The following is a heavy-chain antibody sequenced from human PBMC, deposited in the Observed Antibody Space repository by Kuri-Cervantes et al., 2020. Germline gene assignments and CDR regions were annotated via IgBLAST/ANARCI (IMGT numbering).Heavy chain of an antibody. CDR3: ATGYEMAAAGPDDAFDI. V-gene: IGHV1-24*01. CDR1: GYTLTELS. D-gene: IGHD6-13*01. CDR2: FDPEDGET. J-gene: IGHJ3*02. Sequence: ASVKVSCKVSGYTLTELSMHWVRQAPGKGLEWMGGFDPEDGETIYAQKFQGRVTMTEDTSTDTAYMELSSLRSEDTAAYYCATGYEMAAAGPDDAFDIWGQGTMVTVSS.